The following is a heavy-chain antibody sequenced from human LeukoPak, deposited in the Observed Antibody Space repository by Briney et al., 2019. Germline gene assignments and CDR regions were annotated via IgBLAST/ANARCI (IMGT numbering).Heavy chain of an antibody. D-gene: IGHD3-10*01. Sequence: PGGSLRLSCAASGFTFSSYWMHWVRQAPGKGLVWVSRINTDGSTTSYADSVKGRFTISRDNAKNTLYLRMDSLRAEDTAVYFCTRGGVDYWGQGTLVTVSS. CDR3: TRGGVDY. V-gene: IGHV3-74*01. CDR1: GFTFSSYW. CDR2: INTDGSTT. J-gene: IGHJ4*02.